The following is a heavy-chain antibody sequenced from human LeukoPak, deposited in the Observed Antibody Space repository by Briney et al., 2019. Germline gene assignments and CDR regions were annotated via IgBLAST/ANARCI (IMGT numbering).Heavy chain of an antibody. CDR2: IYYSGST. V-gene: IGHV4-59*01. D-gene: IGHD6-13*01. Sequence: PSETLSLTCTVSGGSISSYYWSWIRQPPGKGLEWIGYIYYSGSTNYNPFLKSRVTISVDTSKNQFSLKLSSVTAADTAVYYCVRDSRYGSGWFEDGLDFWGQGATVTVSS. CDR1: GGSISSYY. J-gene: IGHJ6*02. CDR3: VRDSRYGSGWFEDGLDF.